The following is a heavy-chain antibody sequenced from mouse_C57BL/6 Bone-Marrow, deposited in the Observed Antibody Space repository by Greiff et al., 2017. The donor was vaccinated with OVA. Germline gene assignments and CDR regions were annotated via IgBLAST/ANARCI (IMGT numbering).Heavy chain of an antibody. CDR2: IAPENVDT. Sequence: VQLQQSGAELVRPGASVKLSCTASGFNIKDDYMHWVKQRPEPGLEWIGWIAPENVDTEYASKFQGKATITADPSSNTAYLQLSSLTSEDTAVYYCTTYRYWGQGSTLTVSS. J-gene: IGHJ2*01. CDR3: TTYRY. V-gene: IGHV14-4*01. CDR1: GFNIKDDY.